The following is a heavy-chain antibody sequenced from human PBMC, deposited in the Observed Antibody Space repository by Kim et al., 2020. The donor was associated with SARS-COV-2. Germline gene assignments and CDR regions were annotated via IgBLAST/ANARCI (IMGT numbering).Heavy chain of an antibody. D-gene: IGHD1-26*01. J-gene: IGHJ6*02. CDR2: INAGNGNT. V-gene: IGHV1-3*01. Sequence: ASVKVSCKASGYTFTSYAMHWVRQAPGQRLEWMGWINAGNGNTKYSQKFQGRVTITRDTSASTAYMELSSLRSEDTAVYYCARDETNPRVGATPSLLMDVWGQGTTVTVSS. CDR3: ARDETNPRVGATPSLLMDV. CDR1: GYTFTSYA.